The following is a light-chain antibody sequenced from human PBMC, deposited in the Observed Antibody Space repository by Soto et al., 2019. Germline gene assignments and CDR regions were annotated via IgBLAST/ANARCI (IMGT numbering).Light chain of an antibody. V-gene: IGKV3-20*01. Sequence: EIVLTQSPGTLSLSPGERATLSCRASQSVSSSYLAWYQQKPGQAPRLLIYGASSRDTGIPDRFSGSGSGTDFTLTNNRREPEGVAVYSCHQDDSSPVTFGQGTRLEI. CDR3: HQDDSSPVT. CDR1: QSVSSSY. CDR2: GAS. J-gene: IGKJ1*01.